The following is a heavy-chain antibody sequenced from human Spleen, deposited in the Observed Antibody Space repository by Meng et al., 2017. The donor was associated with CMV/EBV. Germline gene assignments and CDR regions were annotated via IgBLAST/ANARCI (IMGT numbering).Heavy chain of an antibody. D-gene: IGHD6-13*01. J-gene: IGHJ4*02. Sequence: SETLSLTCTVSGYSISSGYYWGWIRQPPGKGLEWIGTISSTGTTDYRSSLKGRLSLSVDTFTNHFSLRLKFVTAADTAIYYCARHVRHGSIWYQGFFWGQGILVTVSS. CDR3: ARHVRHGSIWYQGFF. V-gene: IGHV4-38-2*02. CDR2: ISSTGTT. CDR1: GYSISSGYY.